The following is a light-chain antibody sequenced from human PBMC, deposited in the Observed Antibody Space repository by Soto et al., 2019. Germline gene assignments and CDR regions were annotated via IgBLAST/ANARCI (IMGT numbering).Light chain of an antibody. J-gene: IGKJ5*01. CDR2: YAS. V-gene: IGKV3-11*01. CDR1: QSVSSY. Sequence: EIVLTQSPATLSLSPGERATLSRRASQSVSSYLAWYQQKPGQAPRLLIYYASNRATGIPARFSGSGSGTDFTLTISSLEPEDFAVYYCQQRSNWPLITFGQGTRLEIK. CDR3: QQRSNWPLIT.